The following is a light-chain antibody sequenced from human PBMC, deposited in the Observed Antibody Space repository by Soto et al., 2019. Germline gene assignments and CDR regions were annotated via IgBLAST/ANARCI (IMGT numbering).Light chain of an antibody. CDR3: LQHSMYPYT. V-gene: IGKV1-17*01. CDR2: ATS. J-gene: IGKJ2*01. Sequence: DIHMTQSPFSLSASVGDRVTITCRASQDIINLGWYQQKAGEATKRLIYATSNLDSGVPSRFSGSGSGTEFSLTITSLQPEDFATYFCLQHSMYPYTFGQGTKLDIK. CDR1: QDIIN.